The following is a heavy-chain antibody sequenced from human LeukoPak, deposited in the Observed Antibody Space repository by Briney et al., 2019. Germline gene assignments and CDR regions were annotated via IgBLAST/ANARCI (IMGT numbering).Heavy chain of an antibody. V-gene: IGHV4-61*08. Sequence: PSQTLSLTCTVSGGSISSGGYYWSWIRQPPGKGLEWIGYIYYSGSTNYNPSLKSRVTISVDTPKNQFSLKLSSVTAADTAVYYCARLPLGGTIFGVVIIESGDYWGQGTLVTVSS. J-gene: IGHJ4*02. CDR1: GGSISSGGYY. CDR3: ARLPLGGTIFGVVIIESGDY. D-gene: IGHD3-3*01. CDR2: IYYSGST.